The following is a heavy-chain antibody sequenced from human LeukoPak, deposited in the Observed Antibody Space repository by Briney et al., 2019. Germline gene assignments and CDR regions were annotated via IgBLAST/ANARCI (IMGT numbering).Heavy chain of an antibody. CDR2: ISTFNNYT. D-gene: IGHD4/OR15-4a*01. Sequence: GASVTVSCKASGYSFVLYGISWVRQAPGQGPEWMGWISTFNNYTQHAQKFQDRLTITTDTSTSSAYMELRSLTSHDTAVYYCARDEDYGIFVNIDYWGQGTLVTVSS. CDR1: GYSFVLYG. J-gene: IGHJ4*02. V-gene: IGHV1-18*01. CDR3: ARDEDYGIFVNIDY.